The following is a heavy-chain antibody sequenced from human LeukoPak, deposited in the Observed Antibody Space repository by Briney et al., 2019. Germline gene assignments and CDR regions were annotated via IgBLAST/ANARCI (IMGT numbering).Heavy chain of an antibody. Sequence: PSETLSLTCTVSGGSISSSSYYWGWIRQPPGKGLEWIGSIYYSGSTNYNPSLKSRVTISVDTSKNQFSLKLSSVTAADTAVYYCARDSVRQYNWFDPWGQGTLVTVSS. CDR3: ARDSVRQYNWFDP. D-gene: IGHD4-11*01. CDR2: IYYSGST. CDR1: GGSISSSSYY. J-gene: IGHJ5*02. V-gene: IGHV4-39*07.